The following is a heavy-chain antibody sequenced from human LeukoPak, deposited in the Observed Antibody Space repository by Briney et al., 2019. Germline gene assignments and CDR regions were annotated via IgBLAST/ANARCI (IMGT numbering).Heavy chain of an antibody. D-gene: IGHD5-12*01. Sequence: VASVNVSCKASGYTFINYGVTWVRQAPGQGLEGMGWISASNGNTNYPQKLQGRVTMTTETSTSTAYMELRSLRSDDTAVYYCARALSRGYSGYDYGLGYWGQGTLVTVSS. CDR1: GYTFINYG. CDR3: ARALSRGYSGYDYGLGY. CDR2: ISASNGNT. V-gene: IGHV1-18*01. J-gene: IGHJ4*02.